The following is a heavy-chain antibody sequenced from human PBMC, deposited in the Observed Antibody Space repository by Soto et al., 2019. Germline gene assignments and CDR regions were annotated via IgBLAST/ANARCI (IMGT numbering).Heavy chain of an antibody. D-gene: IGHD3-22*01. Sequence: ASVKVSCKASGYTFTSYGISWVRQAPGQGLEWMGWISAYNGNTNYAQKLQGGVTMTTDTSTSTAYMELRSLRSDDTAVYYCARVRDDSSGYYYYYYYMDVWGKGTTVTVSS. CDR1: GYTFTSYG. CDR3: ARVRDDSSGYYYYYYYMDV. CDR2: ISAYNGNT. J-gene: IGHJ6*03. V-gene: IGHV1-18*01.